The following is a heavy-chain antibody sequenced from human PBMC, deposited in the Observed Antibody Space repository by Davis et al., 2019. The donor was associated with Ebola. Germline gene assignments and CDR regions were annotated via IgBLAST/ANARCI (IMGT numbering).Heavy chain of an antibody. CDR1: GDSISAYY. J-gene: IGHJ4*02. Sequence: MPSETLSLTCTVSGDSISAYYWSWIRRPPGKGLEWIGNIYYTGTTNYNPSLRGRVTMSVDTSQNQFSLKLSSVTAADTAVYYCARSLYSSLSHAAYWGQGAQVTVSS. V-gene: IGHV4-59*01. CDR3: ARSLYSSLSHAAY. D-gene: IGHD6-19*01. CDR2: IYYTGTT.